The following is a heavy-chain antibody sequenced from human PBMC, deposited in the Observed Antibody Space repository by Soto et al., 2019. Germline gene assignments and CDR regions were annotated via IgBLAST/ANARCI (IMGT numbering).Heavy chain of an antibody. CDR2: INPDNANT. D-gene: IGHD2-15*01. V-gene: IGHV1-3*01. J-gene: IGHJ4*02. CDR1: GYTFISVA. Sequence: QVQLVQSGAEVKKPGASVKISCEASGYTFISVALHWVRQAPGQRLEWMGWINPDNANTKYSQNFQGRVTFTRDTSATTAYMELSSLRSEDTAVYFCARDPGSGHYFDYWGQGTLVTVSS. CDR3: ARDPGSGHYFDY.